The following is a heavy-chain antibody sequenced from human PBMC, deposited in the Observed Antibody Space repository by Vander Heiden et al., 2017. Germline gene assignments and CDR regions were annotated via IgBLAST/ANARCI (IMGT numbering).Heavy chain of an antibody. J-gene: IGHJ5*02. CDR1: GGSFSGYY. D-gene: IGHD3-10*01. CDR3: ARVKIDYYGSGSYWGLGNTKYNWFDP. Sequence: QVQLQQWGAGLLKPSETLSLTCAVYGGSFSGYYWSWIRQPPGKGLEWIGEINHSGSTNYNPSLKSRVTISVDTSKNQFSLKLSSVTAADTAVYYCARVKIDYYGSGSYWGLGNTKYNWFDPWGQGTLVTVSS. CDR2: INHSGST. V-gene: IGHV4-34*01.